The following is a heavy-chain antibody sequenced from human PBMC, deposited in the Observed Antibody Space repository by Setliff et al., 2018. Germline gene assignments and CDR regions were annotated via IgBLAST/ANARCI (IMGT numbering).Heavy chain of an antibody. D-gene: IGHD1-1*01. CDR3: ARDREGDGNYYMDV. CDR1: GFTFSYAW. J-gene: IGHJ6*03. Sequence: PGGSLRLSCAASGFTFSYAWMHWVRQAPGKGLEWVSAINSGGSSTYYADSVKGRFTISRDNSKNTLYLQMNSLRAEDTAVYYCARDREGDGNYYMDVWGKGTTVTVSS. V-gene: IGHV3-74*01. CDR2: INSGGSST.